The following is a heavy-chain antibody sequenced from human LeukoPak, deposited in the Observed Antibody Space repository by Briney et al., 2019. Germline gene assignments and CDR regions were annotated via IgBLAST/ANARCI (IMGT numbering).Heavy chain of an antibody. CDR1: GGSISSYY. D-gene: IGHD2-8*01. Sequence: SETLSLTCTVSGGSISSYYWSWIRQPPGKGLEWIGYIYYSGSTNYNPSLKRRVTISVETSKNQFSLKLSSVTAADTAVYYCARHSQSNGPWDSWGQGTLVTVSS. V-gene: IGHV4-59*08. CDR3: ARHSQSNGPWDS. J-gene: IGHJ4*02. CDR2: IYYSGST.